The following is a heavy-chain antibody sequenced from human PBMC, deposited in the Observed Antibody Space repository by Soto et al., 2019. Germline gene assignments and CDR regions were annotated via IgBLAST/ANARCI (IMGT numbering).Heavy chain of an antibody. D-gene: IGHD5-18*01. CDR3: ARDKGGYSYYYYYGMDV. CDR1: GGSISSYY. V-gene: IGHV4-59*01. J-gene: IGHJ6*02. CDR2: IYYSGST. Sequence: SETLSLTCTVSGGSISSYYWSWIRQPPGKGLEWIGYIYYSGSTNYNPSIKSRVTISVDTSKNQFSLKLSSVTAADTAVYYCARDKGGYSYYYYYGMDVWGQGTTVTVSS.